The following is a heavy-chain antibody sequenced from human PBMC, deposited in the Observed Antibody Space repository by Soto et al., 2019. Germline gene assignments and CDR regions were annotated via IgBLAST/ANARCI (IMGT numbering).Heavy chain of an antibody. Sequence: PSETLSLTCTVSGGSISSYYWSWLRQPPGKGLEWIGYIYYSGSTNYNPSLKSRVTISVDTSKNQFSLKLSSVTAADTAVYYCARQNYDYVWGSYRYTVPRPFDYWGQGTLVTVSS. J-gene: IGHJ4*02. D-gene: IGHD3-16*02. CDR2: IYYSGST. CDR1: GGSISSYY. V-gene: IGHV4-59*08. CDR3: ARQNYDYVWGSYRYTVPRPFDY.